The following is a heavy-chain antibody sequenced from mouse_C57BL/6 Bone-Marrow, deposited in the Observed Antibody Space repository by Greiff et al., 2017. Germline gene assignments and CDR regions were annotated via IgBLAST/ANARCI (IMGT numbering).Heavy chain of an antibody. CDR2: IHPNSGST. CDR3: ARSIYYASSYHFDY. V-gene: IGHV1-64*01. D-gene: IGHD1-1*01. J-gene: IGHJ2*01. Sequence: QVQLQQPGAELVKPGASVKLSCKASGYTFTSYWMHWVKQRPGQGLEWIGMIHPNSGSTNYNEKFKSKATLTVDKSSSTAYMQLSSLTSEDSAVYICARSIYYASSYHFDYWGQGTTLTVSS. CDR1: GYTFTSYW.